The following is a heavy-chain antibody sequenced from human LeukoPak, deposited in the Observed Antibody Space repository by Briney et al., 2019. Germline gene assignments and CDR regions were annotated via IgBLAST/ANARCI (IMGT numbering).Heavy chain of an antibody. CDR3: AREGLRRYHGRRWFDP. Sequence: WASVKVSCKASGGTFSSYAISWVRQAPGQGLEWMGWINPNSGGTNYAQKFQGRVTMTRDTSISTAYMELSRLRSDDTAVYYCAREGLRRYHGRRWFDPWGQGTLVTVSS. D-gene: IGHD1-1*01. CDR2: INPNSGGT. CDR1: GGTFSSYA. V-gene: IGHV1-2*02. J-gene: IGHJ5*02.